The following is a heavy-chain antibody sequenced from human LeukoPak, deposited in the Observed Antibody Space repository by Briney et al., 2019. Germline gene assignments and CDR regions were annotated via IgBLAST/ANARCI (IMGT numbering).Heavy chain of an antibody. J-gene: IGHJ6*02. Sequence: ASVKVSCKASGYTFTGYYMHWVRQAPGQGLEWMGWINPNSGGTNYAQKFQGRVTMTRDTSISTAYMELSRLRSDDTAVYYCARRPQGDYGMDVWGQGTTVTVSS. CDR2: INPNSGGT. CDR3: ARRPQGDYGMDV. V-gene: IGHV1-2*02. CDR1: GYTFTGYY.